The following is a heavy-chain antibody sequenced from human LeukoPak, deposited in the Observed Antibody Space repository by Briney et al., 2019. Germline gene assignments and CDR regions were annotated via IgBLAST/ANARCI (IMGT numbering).Heavy chain of an antibody. D-gene: IGHD1-14*01. V-gene: IGHV4-59*01. J-gene: IGHJ6*02. CDR2: IYYSGST. Sequence: SETLSLTCTVSGGSISSYYRSWIRQPPGKGLEWIGYIYYSGSTNYNPSLKSRVTISVDTSKNQFSLKLSSVTAADTAVYYCARENHAYYYYGMDVWGQGTTVTVSS. CDR1: GGSISSYY. CDR3: ARENHAYYYYGMDV.